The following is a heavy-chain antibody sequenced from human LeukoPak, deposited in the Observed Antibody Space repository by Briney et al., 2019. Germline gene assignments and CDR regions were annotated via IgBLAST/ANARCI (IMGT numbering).Heavy chain of an antibody. CDR2: ISDSGGST. CDR3: VRGYSFGPYGMDV. CDR1: GFTFSTYA. Sequence: GGSLRLSCAASGFTFSTYAMSWVRQAPGKGLEYVSAISDSGGSTYYADSVKGRFTISRDNSKNTLYLQMSSLRAEDTAVYFCVRGYSFGPYGMDVWGQGTTVTVSS. V-gene: IGHV3-64D*09. D-gene: IGHD2-15*01. J-gene: IGHJ6*02.